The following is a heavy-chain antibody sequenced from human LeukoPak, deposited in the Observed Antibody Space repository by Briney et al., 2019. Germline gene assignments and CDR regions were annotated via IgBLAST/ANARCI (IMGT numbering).Heavy chain of an antibody. CDR1: GYTFTSYG. Sequence: ASVKVSCKASGYTFTSYGISWVRQAPGQGLEWMGWISAYNGNTNYAQKLQGRVTMTRDMSTSTVYMELSSLRSEDTAVYYCARSQNPNYYDSSGYIGYWGQGTLVTVSS. CDR2: ISAYNGNT. J-gene: IGHJ4*02. V-gene: IGHV1-18*01. D-gene: IGHD3-22*01. CDR3: ARSQNPNYYDSSGYIGY.